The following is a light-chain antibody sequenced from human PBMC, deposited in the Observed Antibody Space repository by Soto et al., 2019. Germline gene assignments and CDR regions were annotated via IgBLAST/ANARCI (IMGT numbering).Light chain of an antibody. J-gene: IGLJ3*02. CDR2: GNS. Sequence: QSVLTQPPSVSGAPGQRVTISCTGSSSNIGAGYDVHWYQQLPGTAPKLLIYGNSNRPSGVPDRFSGSKSGTSASLAITGLQAEEEADYYCQSYDSRLSARVFGGGTKLTVL. CDR1: SSNIGAGYD. V-gene: IGLV1-40*01. CDR3: QSYDSRLSARV.